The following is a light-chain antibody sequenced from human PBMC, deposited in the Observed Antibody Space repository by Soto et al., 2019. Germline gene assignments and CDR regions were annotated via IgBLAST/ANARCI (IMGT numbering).Light chain of an antibody. Sequence: IHIAGRRTTQNESVGDSVTITCWASERMSGWLACYQQKPAIPTKLLIYDVSALIRGVPSRFSGSGSGTEFTLTVSSLQSEDFAVYYCQQSNNWHPWSFGQGTKVDIK. CDR2: DVS. V-gene: IGKV1-5*01. CDR1: ERMSGW. CDR3: QQSNNWHPWS. J-gene: IGKJ1*01.